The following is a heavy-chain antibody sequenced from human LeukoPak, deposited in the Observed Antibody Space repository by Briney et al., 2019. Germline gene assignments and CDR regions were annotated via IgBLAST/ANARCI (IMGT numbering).Heavy chain of an antibody. Sequence: SETLSLTCTVSGYSISSGYYWGWIRQPPGKGLEWIGSIYHSGSTYYNPSLKSRVTISVDTSKNQFSLKLSSVTAADTAVYYCARGPRIAAAGTLNYWGQGTLVTVSS. CDR2: IYHSGST. J-gene: IGHJ4*02. V-gene: IGHV4-38-2*02. CDR1: GYSISSGYY. D-gene: IGHD6-13*01. CDR3: ARGPRIAAAGTLNY.